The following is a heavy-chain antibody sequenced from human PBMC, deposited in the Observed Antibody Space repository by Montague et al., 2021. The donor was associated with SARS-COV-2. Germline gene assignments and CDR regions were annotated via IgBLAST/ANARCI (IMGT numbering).Heavy chain of an antibody. J-gene: IGHJ5*02. Sequence: SETLSLTCTVSRGSISTYYWSWIRQPPGRGLEWIGYVYNSGTAIYNPSLHGRVTMSVDTSKSQFSLQLSSVSAADTAIYYCVRGAIRGPYNWFDPWGQGTLVAVSS. D-gene: IGHD3-3*01. CDR3: VRGAIRGPYNWFDP. CDR1: RGSISTYY. CDR2: VYNSGTA. V-gene: IGHV4-59*01.